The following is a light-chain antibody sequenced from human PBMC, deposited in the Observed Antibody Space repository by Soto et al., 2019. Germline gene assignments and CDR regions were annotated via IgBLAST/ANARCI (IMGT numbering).Light chain of an antibody. CDR1: SSDVGGYDF. CDR2: DVS. V-gene: IGLV2-14*03. CDR3: NSYTSISTYV. Sequence: QSALTQPASVSGSPGQSITISCTGTSSDVGGYDFVSWYQHHPGKAPRLMIYDVSHRPSGVSDRFSASKSGNTASLTISGLLAEDEADYYCNSYTSISTYVFGTGTKLTVL. J-gene: IGLJ1*01.